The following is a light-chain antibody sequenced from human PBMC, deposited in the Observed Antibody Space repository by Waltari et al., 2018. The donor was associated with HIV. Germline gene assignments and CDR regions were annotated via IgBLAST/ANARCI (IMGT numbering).Light chain of an antibody. CDR3: QQYNNWPLMYT. Sequence: EILMTQSPATLSVSPGERATPYCRASQRESSKLAWYQQKPGQAPRLLIYGASTRATGIPARFSGSGSETDFTLTVSSLQSEDSAVYYCQQYNNWPLMYTFGQGTKLDIK. CDR1: QRESSK. J-gene: IGKJ2*01. CDR2: GAS. V-gene: IGKV3-15*01.